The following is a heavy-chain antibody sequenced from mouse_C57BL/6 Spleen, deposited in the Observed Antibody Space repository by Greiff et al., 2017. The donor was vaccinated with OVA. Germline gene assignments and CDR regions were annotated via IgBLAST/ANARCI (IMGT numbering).Heavy chain of an antibody. CDR3: SRKYFDV. CDR2: YPGSGNTY. J-gene: IGHJ1*03. Sequence: VQLQQSGPELVKPGASVKMSCKASGYTFTDYYMHWVKQKPGKGLEWIGEIYPGSGNTYYNEKFKGKATLTADTSSSTAYMQLSSLTSEDSAVYFCASRKYFDVWGTGTTVTVSS. CDR1: YTFTDYYM. V-gene: IGHV1-83*01.